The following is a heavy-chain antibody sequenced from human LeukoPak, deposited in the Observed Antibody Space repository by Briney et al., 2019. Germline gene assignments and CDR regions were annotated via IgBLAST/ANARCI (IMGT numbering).Heavy chain of an antibody. V-gene: IGHV1-69*13. J-gene: IGHJ2*01. CDR1: GGTFSSYA. CDR2: IIPIFGTA. D-gene: IGHD6-13*01. CDR3: AREGYSSSWYGWYFDL. Sequence: GASVKVSCKASGGTFSSYAISWGRQAPGQRVEWMGGIIPIFGTANYAQKFQGRVTITADESTSTAYMELSSLRSEDTAVYYCAREGYSSSWYGWYFDLWGRGTLVTVSS.